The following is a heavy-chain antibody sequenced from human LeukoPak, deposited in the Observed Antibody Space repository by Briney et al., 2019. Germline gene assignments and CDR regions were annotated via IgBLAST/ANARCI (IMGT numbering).Heavy chain of an antibody. Sequence: PGGSLRHSCAASGFTFNNYLMNWVRQAPGQGLEWVSAITDSSTSTYYADSVKGRFTISRHNSKNTLYLQMNSLRAEDTAVYYCAKGSSSSRPYYFDYWGQGTLVTVSS. J-gene: IGHJ4*02. CDR3: AKGSSSSRPYYFDY. CDR1: GFTFNNYL. D-gene: IGHD6-13*01. V-gene: IGHV3-23*01. CDR2: ITDSSTST.